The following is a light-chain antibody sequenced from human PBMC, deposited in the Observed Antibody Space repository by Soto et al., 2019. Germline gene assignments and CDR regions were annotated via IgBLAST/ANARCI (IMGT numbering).Light chain of an antibody. CDR2: EGS. CDR3: CSYAGSSLYV. CDR1: SSDVGSYNL. J-gene: IGLJ1*01. Sequence: QSVLTQPASVSGSPGQSITISCTGTSSDVGSYNLVSWYQQPPGKAPKLMIYEGSKRPSGVSNRFSGSKSGNTASLTISGLQAEDEADYYCCSYAGSSLYVFGTGTKVTVL. V-gene: IGLV2-23*01.